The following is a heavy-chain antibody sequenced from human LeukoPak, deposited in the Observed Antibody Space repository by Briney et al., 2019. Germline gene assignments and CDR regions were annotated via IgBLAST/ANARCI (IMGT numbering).Heavy chain of an antibody. D-gene: IGHD3-10*01. Sequence: PGGSLRLSCAASGFTFSSYWMHWVRQAPGKGLVWVSHIKSDGSSTSYADSVKGRFTISRDNSKNTLYLQMNSLRAEDTAVYYCARDDRSEVMFDPWGQGTLVTVSS. V-gene: IGHV3-74*01. CDR2: IKSDGSST. J-gene: IGHJ5*02. CDR1: GFTFSSYW. CDR3: ARDDRSEVMFDP.